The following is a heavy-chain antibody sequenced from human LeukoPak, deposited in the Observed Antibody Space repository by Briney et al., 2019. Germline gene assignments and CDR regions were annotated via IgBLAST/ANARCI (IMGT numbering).Heavy chain of an antibody. D-gene: IGHD6-13*01. CDR3: ARSAAGLSYGMDV. V-gene: IGHV4-59*08. Sequence: SETLSLTCTVSGGSISSYYWGWIRQPPGKGLEWIGYISGSTNYNPSLKSRVTISVDTSKNQFSLNLSSVTAADTAVYFCARSAAGLSYGMDVWGQGTTVTVSS. CDR1: GGSISSYY. CDR2: ISGST. J-gene: IGHJ6*02.